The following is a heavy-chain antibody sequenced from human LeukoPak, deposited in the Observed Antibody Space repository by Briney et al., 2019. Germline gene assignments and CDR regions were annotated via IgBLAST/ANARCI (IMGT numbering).Heavy chain of an antibody. CDR3: ADGYSTFDY. J-gene: IGHJ4*02. CDR2: ISGSGGST. CDR1: GFTFSSYA. V-gene: IGHV3-23*01. D-gene: IGHD3-22*01. Sequence: GGSLRLSCAASGFTFSSYAMTWVRQAPGKGLEWVSGISGSGGSTDYADSVKGRFTISRDNSKNTLYLQMNSLRAEDTAVYYCADGYSTFDYWGQGTLVTVSS.